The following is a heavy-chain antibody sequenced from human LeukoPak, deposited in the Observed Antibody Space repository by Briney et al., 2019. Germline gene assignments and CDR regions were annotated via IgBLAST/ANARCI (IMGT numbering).Heavy chain of an antibody. D-gene: IGHD5-24*01. CDR3: ARARDGLNAFDY. Sequence: SETLSLTCTVSGGSITGDSFYWSWIRQPAGKGLGWIGRVYTTGSTSYNPSLKSRVTVSVDTSNNYFSLNLNSVTSADTAVYYCARARDGLNAFDYWGQGTLVTVSS. CDR2: VYTTGST. CDR1: GGSITGDSFY. V-gene: IGHV4-61*02. J-gene: IGHJ4*02.